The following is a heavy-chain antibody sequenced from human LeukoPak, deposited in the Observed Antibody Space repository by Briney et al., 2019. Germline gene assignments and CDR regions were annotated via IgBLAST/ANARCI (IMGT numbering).Heavy chain of an antibody. D-gene: IGHD3-3*01. CDR3: ARSIGGIFGVVRYFDY. CDR2: IYYSGST. CDR1: GGSISSSSYY. V-gene: IGHV4-39*01. Sequence: SETLSLTCTVSGGSISSSSYYWGWIRQPPGKGLEWIGSIYYSGSTYYNPSLKSRVTISVDTSKNQFSLKLSSVTAADTAVYYCARSIGGIFGVVRYFDYWGQGTLVTVSS. J-gene: IGHJ4*02.